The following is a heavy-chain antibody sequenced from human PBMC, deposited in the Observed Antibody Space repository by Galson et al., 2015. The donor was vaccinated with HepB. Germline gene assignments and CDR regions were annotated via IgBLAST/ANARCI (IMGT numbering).Heavy chain of an antibody. CDR1: GFSFSTYG. D-gene: IGHD5-24*01. Sequence: SLRLSCAASGFSFSTYGMDWVRQASGKGPEWLSYISGSSSIIYYADSVRGRFTISRDNAKNSLYLQMNSLGTDDTAVYYCARGGVEAANRFDYWGRGTLVTVSS. CDR3: ARGGVEAANRFDY. J-gene: IGHJ4*02. CDR2: ISGSSSII. V-gene: IGHV3-48*04.